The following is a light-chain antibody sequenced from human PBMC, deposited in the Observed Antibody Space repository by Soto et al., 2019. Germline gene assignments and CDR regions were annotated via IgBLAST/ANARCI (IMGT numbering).Light chain of an antibody. Sequence: QSVLTEQGSFSGSTGQSITISCNGTSSDVGAYNFVSWHQQHPGKAPKLMIYNVYDRPSGISYRFSGSKSGNTASLTISGLQGEDEAHYYCSAYTVSLTYVFGTGTKV. CDR3: SAYTVSLTYV. CDR1: SSDVGAYNF. CDR2: NVY. J-gene: IGLJ1*01. V-gene: IGLV2-14*03.